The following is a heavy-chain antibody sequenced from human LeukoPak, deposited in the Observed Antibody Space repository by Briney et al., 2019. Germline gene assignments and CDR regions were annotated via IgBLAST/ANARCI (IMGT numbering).Heavy chain of an antibody. CDR3: ASPRGYYDGGDY. D-gene: IGHD3-16*01. CDR2: IRSKTDGGTT. V-gene: IGHV3-15*01. CDR1: GFTFSNAW. J-gene: IGHJ4*02. Sequence: GGSLRLSCAASGFTFSNAWMSWVRQAPGKGLKWVGRIRSKTDGGTTDYAAPVKGRFTISRDDSKNTLYLQMNGLKTEDTAVYYCASPRGYYDGGDYWGQGTLVTVSS.